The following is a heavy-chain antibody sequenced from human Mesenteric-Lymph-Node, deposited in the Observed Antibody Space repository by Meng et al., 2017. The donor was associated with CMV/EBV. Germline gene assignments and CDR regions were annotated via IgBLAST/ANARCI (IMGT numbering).Heavy chain of an antibody. CDR1: GFTFSSYS. CDR3: VRRKWEIRGLYYGMDV. V-gene: IGHV3-48*04. Sequence: GGSLRLSCAASGFTFSSYSMSWIRLAPGKGLECVSYISTSGSTIFYADSVKGRFSISRDNAKNSLYLQMNSLRAEDAAVYYCVRRKWEIRGLYYGMDVWGQGTTVTVSS. CDR2: ISTSGSTI. J-gene: IGHJ6*02. D-gene: IGHD1-26*01.